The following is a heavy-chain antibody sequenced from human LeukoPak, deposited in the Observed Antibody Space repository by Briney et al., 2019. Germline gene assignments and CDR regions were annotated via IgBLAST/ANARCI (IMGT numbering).Heavy chain of an antibody. CDR1: GGSFSGDF. CDR2: IKHDGST. J-gene: IGHJ4*02. V-gene: IGHV4-34*01. Sequence: SETLSLTCAVYGGSFSGDFWSWIRQSPGKGLEWIGEIKHDGSTTYNPSLESRVTMSVDTSKNQFSLKLNSVTAADTAVYYCATPGNYGSGSYYYWGQGTLVTVSS. CDR3: ATPGNYGSGSYYY. D-gene: IGHD3-10*01.